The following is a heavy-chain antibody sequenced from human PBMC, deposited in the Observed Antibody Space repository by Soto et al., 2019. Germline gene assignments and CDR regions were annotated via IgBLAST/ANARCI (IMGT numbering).Heavy chain of an antibody. J-gene: IGHJ6*03. V-gene: IGHV3-23*01. CDR1: GFTFSSYA. D-gene: IGHD2-15*01. CDR2: ISGSGGST. CDR3: AKDQYCSGGSFRPFYYMDV. Sequence: EVQLLESGGGLVQPGGSLRLSCAASGFTFSSYAMSWVRQAPGKGLEWVSAISGSGGSTYYADSGKGRLTISRDNSKNTMYLQMNSLRAEDTAVYYCAKDQYCSGGSFRPFYYMDVWGKGTTVTVSS.